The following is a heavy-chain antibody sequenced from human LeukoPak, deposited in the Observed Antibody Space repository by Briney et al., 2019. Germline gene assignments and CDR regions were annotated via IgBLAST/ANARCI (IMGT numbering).Heavy chain of an antibody. J-gene: IGHJ4*02. CDR2: IGGSAYGGA. Sequence: GGPLRLSCAASGFTFNNYAMSWVRQAPGKGLEWVSGIGGSAYGGAYYADSVKGRFTISRDNSRSMVYLQMSSLTAEDTGIYYCAKDRTWEPAPSHFNYWGRGTLVTVS. CDR3: AKDRTWEPAPSHFNY. V-gene: IGHV3-23*01. D-gene: IGHD1-14*01. CDR1: GFTFNNYA.